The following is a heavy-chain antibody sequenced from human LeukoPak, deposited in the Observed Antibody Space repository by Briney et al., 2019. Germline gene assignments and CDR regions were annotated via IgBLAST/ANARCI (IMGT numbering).Heavy chain of an antibody. CDR3: ARVDCSSTSCYTPQYYFDY. D-gene: IGHD2-2*02. V-gene: IGHV4-61*01. CDR1: GGSVSSGSYY. CDR2: IYYSGST. J-gene: IGHJ4*02. Sequence: SETLSLTCTVSGGSVSSGSYYRSWIRQPPGKGLEWIGYIYYSGSTNYNPSLKSRVTISVDTSKNQFSLKLSSVTAADTAVYYCARVDCSSTSCYTPQYYFDYWGQGTLVTVSS.